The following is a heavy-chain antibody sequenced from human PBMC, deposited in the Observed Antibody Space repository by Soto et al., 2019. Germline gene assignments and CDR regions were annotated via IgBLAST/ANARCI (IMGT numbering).Heavy chain of an antibody. CDR2: ISNDGSKK. J-gene: IGHJ3*02. CDR1: GFSFSTYA. Sequence: QVQLVESGGGVVQTGRSLRLSCAASGFSFSTYAMHWVRQAPGKGLEWVTTISNDGSKKYYADSAKGRFTISRDNYKKTLYLQMNSLRAEDTAVYSCATTAYSIGWSPNGAFDIWGQGALVTVSS. D-gene: IGHD6-19*01. CDR3: ATTAYSIGWSPNGAFDI. V-gene: IGHV3-30-3*01.